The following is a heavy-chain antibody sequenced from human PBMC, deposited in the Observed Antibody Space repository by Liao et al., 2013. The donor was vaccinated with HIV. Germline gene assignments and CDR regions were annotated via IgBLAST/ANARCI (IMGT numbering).Heavy chain of an antibody. V-gene: IGHV4-30-4*08. CDR3: ARASIAAAGTVDY. J-gene: IGHJ4*02. Sequence: QVQLQESGPGLVKPSQTLSLTCTVSGGSISSGDYYWSWIRQPPGKGLEWIGCIYYSGSTYYNPSLKSRVIISVDTSKNQFSLKLSSVTAADTAVYYCARASIAAAGTVDYWGQGTLVTVSS. CDR1: GGSISSGDYY. D-gene: IGHD6-13*01. CDR2: IYYSGST.